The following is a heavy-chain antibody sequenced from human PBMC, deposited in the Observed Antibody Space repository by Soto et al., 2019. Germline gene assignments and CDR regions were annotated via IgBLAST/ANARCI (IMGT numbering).Heavy chain of an antibody. CDR3: ARIATGRWFGELAGYYYYYGMDV. J-gene: IGHJ6*02. V-gene: IGHV1-18*01. D-gene: IGHD3-10*01. CDR1: GYTFTSYG. Sequence: ASVKVSCKASGYTFTSYGISWVRQAPGQGLEWMGWISAYNGNTNYAQKLQGRVTMTTDTSTSTAYMELRSLRSDDTAVYYCARIATGRWFGELAGYYYYYGMDVWGQGTTVTVSS. CDR2: ISAYNGNT.